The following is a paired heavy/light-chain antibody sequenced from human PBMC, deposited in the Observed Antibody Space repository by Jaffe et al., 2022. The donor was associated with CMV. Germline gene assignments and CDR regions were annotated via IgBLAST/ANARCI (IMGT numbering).Heavy chain of an antibody. CDR2: IHHFGST. V-gene: IGHV4-34*02. D-gene: IGHD3-10*01. CDR1: GGSLTDHF. J-gene: IGHJ1*01. Sequence: QVQLQQWGAGLLKPSETLSLTCAVFGGSLTDHFWSWIRQAPGKGPEWIGEIHHFGSTDYNPSLKSRTTISIDTSKNQFSLRLSSVTAADTAVYYCARGGPADAAGPSGAEYYQYWGQGTLVAVSS. CDR3: ARGGPADAAGPSGAEYYQY.
Light chain of an antibody. CDR2: WAS. J-gene: IGKJ2*01. CDR3: QQYYGTPRT. V-gene: IGKV4-1*01. CDR1: QSVLYRPNNKNY. Sequence: DIVLTQSPDSLAVSLGERATINCKSSQSVLYRPNNKNYLAWYQQKPGQPPKVLISWASTRESGVPDRFSGSGSGTDFALTISSLQAEDVAVYYCQQYYGTPRTFGQGTKLEIK.